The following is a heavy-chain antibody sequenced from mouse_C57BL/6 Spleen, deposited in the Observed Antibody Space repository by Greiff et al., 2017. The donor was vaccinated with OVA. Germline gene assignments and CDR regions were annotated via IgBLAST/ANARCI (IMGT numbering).Heavy chain of an antibody. CDR3: AGYYDYLYYFDY. D-gene: IGHD2-4*01. CDR1: GYSITSGYY. J-gene: IGHJ2*01. CDR2: ISYDGSN. V-gene: IGHV3-6*01. Sequence: DVKLQESGPGLVKPSQSLSLTCSVTGYSITSGYYWNWIRQFPGNKLEWMGYISYDGSNNYNPSLKNRISITRDTSKNQFFLKLNSVTTEDTATYYCAGYYDYLYYFDYWGQGTTLTVSS.